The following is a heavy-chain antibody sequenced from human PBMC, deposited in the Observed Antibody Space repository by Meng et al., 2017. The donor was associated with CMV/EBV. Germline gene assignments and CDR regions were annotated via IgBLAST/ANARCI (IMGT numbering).Heavy chain of an antibody. CDR3: ARIVIVPAAPYYYYYGMDV. D-gene: IGHD2-2*01. CDR2: INPNSGGT. V-gene: IGHV1-2*02. CDR1: GYTLTGYY. Sequence: ASVKVSCKASGYTLTGYYMHWVRQAPGQGLEWMGWINPNSGGTNYAQKFQGRVTMTRDTSISTAYMELSRLRSDDTAVYYCARIVIVPAAPYYYYYGMDVWGQGTTVTVSS. J-gene: IGHJ6*02.